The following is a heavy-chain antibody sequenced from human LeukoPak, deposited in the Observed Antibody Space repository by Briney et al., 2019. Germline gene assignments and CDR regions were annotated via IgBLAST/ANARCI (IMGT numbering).Heavy chain of an antibody. Sequence: GGSLRLSCAASGFTFSNAWMSWVRQAPGKGLEWVGRIKSKTDGGTTDYAAPVKGRFTISRDDSKNTLYLQMNSLRAEDTAVYYCARDPSLRVTLDYWGQGTLVTVSS. D-gene: IGHD5/OR15-5a*01. CDR2: IKSKTDGGTT. CDR3: ARDPSLRVTLDY. V-gene: IGHV3-15*01. CDR1: GFTFSNAW. J-gene: IGHJ4*02.